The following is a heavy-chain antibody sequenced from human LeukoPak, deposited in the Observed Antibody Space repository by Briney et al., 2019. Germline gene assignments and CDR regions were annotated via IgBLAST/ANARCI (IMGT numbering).Heavy chain of an antibody. CDR1: GYTFTSYG. J-gene: IGHJ5*02. D-gene: IGHD5-24*01. Sequence: ASVKVSCKASGYTFTSYGISWVRQATGQGLEWMGWMNPNTGNTGYAQKFQGRVTMIGNTSISTAYMELSSLRSEDTAVYYCARGKTLRDGYNDWFDPWGQGTLVTVSS. CDR3: ARGKTLRDGYNDWFDP. V-gene: IGHV1-8*02. CDR2: MNPNTGNT.